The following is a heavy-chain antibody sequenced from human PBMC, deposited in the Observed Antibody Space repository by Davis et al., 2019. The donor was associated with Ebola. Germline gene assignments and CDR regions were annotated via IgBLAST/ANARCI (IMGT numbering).Heavy chain of an antibody. CDR3: AREQVVVPPDV. J-gene: IGHJ6*04. Sequence: PSETLSLTCTVSGGSISSGGYYWSWIRQHPGKGLEWIGYIYYSGSTYYNPSLKSRVTISVDTSKNQFSLKLSSVTAADTAVYYCAREQVVVPPDVWGKGTTVTVSS. CDR2: IYYSGST. D-gene: IGHD2-2*01. CDR1: GGSISSGGYY. V-gene: IGHV4-31*03.